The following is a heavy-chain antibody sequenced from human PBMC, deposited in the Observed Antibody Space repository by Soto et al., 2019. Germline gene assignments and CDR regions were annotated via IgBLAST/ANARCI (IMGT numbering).Heavy chain of an antibody. CDR1: GFTFSSYA. CDR2: ISGSGGST. CDR3: AKDGIVGATGLYYGMDV. Sequence: GGSLRLSCAASGFTFSSYAMSWVRQAPGKGLEWVSAISGSGGSTYYADSVRGRFTISRDNSKNTLYLQMNSLRAEDTAVYYCAKDGIVGATGLYYGMDVWGQGTTVTVSS. J-gene: IGHJ6*02. V-gene: IGHV3-23*01. D-gene: IGHD1-26*01.